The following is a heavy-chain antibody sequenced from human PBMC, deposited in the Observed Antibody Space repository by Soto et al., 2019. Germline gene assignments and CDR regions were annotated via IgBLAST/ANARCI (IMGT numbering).Heavy chain of an antibody. V-gene: IGHV1-8*01. CDR2: MNPDSGHA. Sequence: ASVKVSCKASGYTFTNSDINWVRQAPGQGLEWMGWMNPDSGHAAYAQKFQGRATLTTSTSTSTVYMEMRSLGSGDTAVYYCARRPHCSGGICYYGLDNWGQGTLVTVSS. CDR3: ARRPHCSGGICYYGLDN. D-gene: IGHD2-15*01. CDR1: GYTFTNSD. J-gene: IGHJ4*02.